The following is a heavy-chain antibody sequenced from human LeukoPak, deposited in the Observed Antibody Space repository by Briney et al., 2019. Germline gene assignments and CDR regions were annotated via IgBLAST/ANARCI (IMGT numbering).Heavy chain of an antibody. CDR3: AKSPKTGFLFHY. Sequence: GGALRLSCAASGFTFSSNYMSWVRQAPGKGLEWVSVIYGGVNTVYADSVQGSFTISSDNSNNTMYLQMSSLRAEDTAVYYCAKSPKTGFLFHYWGKGTLVTVSS. D-gene: IGHD1-1*01. CDR2: IYGGVNT. CDR1: GFTFSSNY. J-gene: IGHJ4*02. V-gene: IGHV3-66*01.